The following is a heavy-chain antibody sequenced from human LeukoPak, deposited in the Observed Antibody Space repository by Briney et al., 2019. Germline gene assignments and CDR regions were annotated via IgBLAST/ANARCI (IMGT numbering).Heavy chain of an antibody. D-gene: IGHD4-17*01. CDR3: ARDAATVTTSLADY. Sequence: GRSLRPSCAASGFTFSSYAMHWVRQAPGKGLEWVAVISYDGSNKYYADSVKGRFTISRDNSKNTLYLQMNSLRAEDTAVYYCARDAATVTTSLADYWGQGTLVTVSS. CDR1: GFTFSSYA. CDR2: ISYDGSNK. V-gene: IGHV3-30*04. J-gene: IGHJ4*02.